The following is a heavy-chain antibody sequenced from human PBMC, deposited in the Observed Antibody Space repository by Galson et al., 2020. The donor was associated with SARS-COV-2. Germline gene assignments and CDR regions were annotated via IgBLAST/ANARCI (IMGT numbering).Heavy chain of an antibody. CDR1: GYTFTSYG. J-gene: IGHJ4*02. CDR2: ISAYNGNT. Sequence: ASVKVSCKASGYTFTSYGISWVRQAPGQGLEWMGWISAYNGNTNYAQKLQGRVTMTTDTSTSTAYMELRSLRSDDTAVYYCARSYNGGYYHPISRLDDWGQGTLVTVSS. V-gene: IGHV1-18*01. D-gene: IGHD3-22*01. CDR3: ARSYNGGYYHPISRLDD.